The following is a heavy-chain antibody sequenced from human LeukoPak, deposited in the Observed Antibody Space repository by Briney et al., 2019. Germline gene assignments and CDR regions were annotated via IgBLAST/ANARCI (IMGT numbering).Heavy chain of an antibody. CDR2: IYYSGST. D-gene: IGHD1-26*01. CDR1: GFTISSYA. J-gene: IGHJ5*02. CDR3: ASHAYVSSYFDP. V-gene: IGHV4-39*02. Sequence: AGSLCLSCAASGFTISSYAMSWVRQPPGQGLEGIGTIYYSGSTYYNPSLKSRVTISVDTAKNYFSLSLRSVTAADTALYYCASHAYVSSYFDPWGQGTLVTVSS.